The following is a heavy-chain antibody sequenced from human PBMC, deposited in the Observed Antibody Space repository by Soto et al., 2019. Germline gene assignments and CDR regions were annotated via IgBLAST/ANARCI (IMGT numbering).Heavy chain of an antibody. D-gene: IGHD6-13*01. Sequence: SGKVCCKASGGTFSSYSIRWVRQAPGQGLEWMGGIIPIFGTANYAQKFQGRVTITADESTSTAYMELSSLRSEDTAVYYCASDGIAAAGWYYYGMDVWGQWTTVTVSS. CDR1: GGTFSSYS. CDR2: IIPIFGTA. J-gene: IGHJ6*02. CDR3: ASDGIAAAGWYYYGMDV. V-gene: IGHV1-69*13.